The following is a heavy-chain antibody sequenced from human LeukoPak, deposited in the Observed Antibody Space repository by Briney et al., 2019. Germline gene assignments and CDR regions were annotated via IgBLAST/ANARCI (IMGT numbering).Heavy chain of an antibody. V-gene: IGHV4-59*08. Sequence: TSETLSLTCTVSGGSISSYYWSWIRQPSGKGLEWIGYIYYSGSTNYNPSLKSRVTISVDTSKNQFSLKLSSVTAADTAVYYCARRGGHGGSSDYWGQGTLVTVSS. CDR3: ARRGGHGGSSDY. J-gene: IGHJ4*02. CDR1: GGSISSYY. CDR2: IYYSGST. D-gene: IGHD4-23*01.